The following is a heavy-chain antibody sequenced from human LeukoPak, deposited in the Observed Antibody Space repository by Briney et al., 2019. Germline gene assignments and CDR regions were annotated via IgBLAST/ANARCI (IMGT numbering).Heavy chain of an antibody. D-gene: IGHD3-3*01. J-gene: IGHJ4*02. CDR2: IYPVDSDT. V-gene: IGHV5-51*01. CDR3: VTYYDFWSGQDPFDY. Sequence: GESLKISCKGSGYSFTSYWIVWVRQMPGKGLEWMGIIYPVDSDTRYSPSFQGQVTISADKSISTAYLQWSSLKASDTAMYYCVTYYDFWSGQDPFDYWGQGTLVNVSS. CDR1: GYSFTSYW.